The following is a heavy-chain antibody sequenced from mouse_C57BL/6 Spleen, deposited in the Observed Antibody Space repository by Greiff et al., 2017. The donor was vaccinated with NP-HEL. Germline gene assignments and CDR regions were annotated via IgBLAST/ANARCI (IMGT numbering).Heavy chain of an antibody. Sequence: DVKLVESGGGLVQSGRSLRLSCATSGFTFSDFYMEWVRQAPGKGLEWIAASRNKANDYTTEYSASVKGRFIVSRDTSQSILYLQMNALRAEDTAIYYWARDVRYAMDYWGQGTSVTVSS. J-gene: IGHJ4*01. CDR1: GFTFSDFY. CDR3: ARDVRYAMDY. D-gene: IGHD1-1*01. CDR2: SRNKANDYTT. V-gene: IGHV7-1*01.